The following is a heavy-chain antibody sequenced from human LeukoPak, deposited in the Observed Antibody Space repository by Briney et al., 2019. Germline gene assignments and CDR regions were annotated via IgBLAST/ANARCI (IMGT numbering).Heavy chain of an antibody. Sequence: SETLSLTCAVYGGSFSGYYWSWIRQPPGKGLEWIGEINHSGSTNYNPSLKSRVTISVDTSKNQFSLKLSSVTAADTAVYYCARMTYYCDSSGYYSHAFDIWGQGTMVTVSS. V-gene: IGHV4-34*01. CDR3: ARMTYYCDSSGYYSHAFDI. D-gene: IGHD3-22*01. CDR1: GGSFSGYY. J-gene: IGHJ3*02. CDR2: INHSGST.